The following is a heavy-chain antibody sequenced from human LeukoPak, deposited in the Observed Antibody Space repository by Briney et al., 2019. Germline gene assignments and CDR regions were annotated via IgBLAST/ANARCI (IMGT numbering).Heavy chain of an antibody. CDR3: AKGSKNWYSGRLGEFDY. CDR1: GFTFSSYG. J-gene: IGHJ4*02. CDR2: IRYDGSNK. Sequence: PGGSLRLSCAASGFTFSSYGMHWVRQAPGKGLEWVAFIRYDGSNKYYADSVKGRFTISRDNSKNTQYLQMNSLRAEDTAVYYCAKGSKNWYSGRLGEFDYWGQGTLVTVSS. D-gene: IGHD1-26*01. V-gene: IGHV3-30*02.